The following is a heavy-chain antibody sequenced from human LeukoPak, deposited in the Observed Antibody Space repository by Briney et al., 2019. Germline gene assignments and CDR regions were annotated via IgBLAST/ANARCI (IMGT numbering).Heavy chain of an antibody. CDR2: INHSGST. V-gene: IGHV4-34*01. Sequence: SETLSLTCAVYGGSFSGYYWSWIRQPPGKGLEWIGEINHSGSTNYNPSLKSRVTISVDTSKNQFSLKLSSVTAADTAVYYCARDNRGYYDFWSGYYRYYFDYWGQGTLVTVSS. CDR1: GGSFSGYY. J-gene: IGHJ4*02. D-gene: IGHD3-3*01. CDR3: ARDNRGYYDFWSGYYRYYFDY.